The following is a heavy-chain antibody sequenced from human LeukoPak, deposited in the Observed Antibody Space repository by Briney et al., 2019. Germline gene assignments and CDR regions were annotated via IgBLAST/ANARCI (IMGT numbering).Heavy chain of an antibody. V-gene: IGHV3-30-3*01. J-gene: IGHJ4*02. CDR1: GFSLSNYA. CDR3: ARGLPSGSYYFDY. D-gene: IGHD1-26*01. Sequence: PGRSLRLSCAASGFSLSNYAMHWVRQAPWQGLEWLAVISYDGSNTHYADSVRGRFTISRDNSKNTLYLQMNSLRPEDTAVYYCARGLPSGSYYFDYWGQGTLVTVSS. CDR2: ISYDGSNT.